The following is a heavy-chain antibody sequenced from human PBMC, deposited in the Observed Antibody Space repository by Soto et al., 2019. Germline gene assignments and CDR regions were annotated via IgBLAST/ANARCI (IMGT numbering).Heavy chain of an antibody. Sequence: VSVKVSCKTSGYTFTSYDINWVRQATGQGLEWMGWMSANNGNTDYAQKLQGRVTMTRDTSTSTAYMELRSLRSDDTAVYYCATAPLRFLDHADYWGQGTLVTVSS. CDR1: GYTFTSYD. CDR2: MSANNGNT. J-gene: IGHJ4*02. CDR3: ATAPLRFLDHADY. D-gene: IGHD3-3*01. V-gene: IGHV1-18*01.